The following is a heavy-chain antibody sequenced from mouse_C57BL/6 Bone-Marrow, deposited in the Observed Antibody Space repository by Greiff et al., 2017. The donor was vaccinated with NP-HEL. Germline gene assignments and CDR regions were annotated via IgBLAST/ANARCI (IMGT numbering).Heavy chain of an antibody. Sequence: DVKLVESEGGLVQPGSSMKLSCTASGFTFSDYYMAWVRQVPEKGLEWVANINYDGSSTYYLDSLKSRFIISRDNAKNILYLQMSSLKSEDTATYYCARAHYYGSSYAMDYWGQGTSVTVSS. CDR1: GFTFSDYY. D-gene: IGHD1-1*01. J-gene: IGHJ4*01. V-gene: IGHV5-16*01. CDR2: INYDGSST. CDR3: ARAHYYGSSYAMDY.